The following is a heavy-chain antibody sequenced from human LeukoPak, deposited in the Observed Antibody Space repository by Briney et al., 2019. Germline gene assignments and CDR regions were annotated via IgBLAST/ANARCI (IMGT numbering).Heavy chain of an antibody. D-gene: IGHD3-10*01. CDR2: ISYDESNK. CDR3: ARDRRLVWFGEPYGMDV. J-gene: IGHJ6*02. V-gene: IGHV3-30*03. Sequence: GGSLRLSCAAYGFTFSTYGTHWVRQAPGKGLDGVAVISYDESNKYYADSVKGRFTISRDKSKNTLYLQMNSLRPEDTAVYYCARDRRLVWFGEPYGMDVWGQGTTVTVSS. CDR1: GFTFSTYG.